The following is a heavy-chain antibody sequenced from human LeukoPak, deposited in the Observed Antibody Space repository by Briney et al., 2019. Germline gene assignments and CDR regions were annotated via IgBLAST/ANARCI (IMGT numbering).Heavy chain of an antibody. J-gene: IGHJ3*02. CDR2: ISYDGSNK. D-gene: IGHD1-26*01. V-gene: IGHV3-30*03. CDR3: ARDWAGATPVAAFDI. Sequence: GGSLRLSCAASGFTFSSYWMSWVRQAPGKGLEWVAVISYDGSNKYYADSVKGRFTISRDNSKNTLYLQMNSLRAEDTAVYYCARDWAGATPVAAFDIWGQGTMVTVSS. CDR1: GFTFSSYW.